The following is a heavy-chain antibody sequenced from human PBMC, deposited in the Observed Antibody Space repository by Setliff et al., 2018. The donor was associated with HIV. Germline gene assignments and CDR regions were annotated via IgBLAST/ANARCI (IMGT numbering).Heavy chain of an antibody. CDR1: GFTFSSLA. Sequence: GGSLRLSCAASGFTFSSLAMNWVRQAPGEGLEWIAYNDLDSRAIYYSGSVRGRFTISRDNARDSLYLQMNSLSSVTAADTAVYYCAREIVGIDPWGQGTLVTVSS. J-gene: IGHJ5*02. D-gene: IGHD3-22*01. CDR2: NDLDSRAI. V-gene: IGHV3-48*04. CDR3: AREIVGIDP.